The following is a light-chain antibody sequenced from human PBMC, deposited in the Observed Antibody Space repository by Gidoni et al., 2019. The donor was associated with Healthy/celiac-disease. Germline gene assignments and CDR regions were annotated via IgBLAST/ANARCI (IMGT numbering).Light chain of an antibody. Sequence: VLTQSPSTLSLSPGERATLSCRASQSVSSYLAWYQQNPGQAHRRLIYDASHRATGIPARFSGSGSGTDFTLTISSLEPEDFAVYYCQQRSNWPFTFGGGTKVEIK. J-gene: IGKJ4*01. CDR3: QQRSNWPFT. CDR1: QSVSSY. V-gene: IGKV3-11*01. CDR2: DAS.